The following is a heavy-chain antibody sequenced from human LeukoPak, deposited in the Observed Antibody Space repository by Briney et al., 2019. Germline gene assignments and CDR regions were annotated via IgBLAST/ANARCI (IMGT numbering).Heavy chain of an antibody. D-gene: IGHD3-10*01. CDR3: AKAYYGSVNYYKVDAFDI. V-gene: IGHV3-23*01. CDR2: ITGSGGNT. CDR1: GFTFSNCA. Sequence: PGGSLRLSCAASGFTFSNCAMSWVRLAPGKGLEWVSTITGSGGNTYYADSVKGRFTISRDNSKNTLHLQMNSLRAEDTAVYYCAKAYYGSVNYYKVDAFDIWGQGTMVTVSS. J-gene: IGHJ3*02.